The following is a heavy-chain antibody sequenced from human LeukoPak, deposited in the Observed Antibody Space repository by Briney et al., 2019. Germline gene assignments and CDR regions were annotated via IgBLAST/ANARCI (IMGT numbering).Heavy chain of an antibody. CDR3: ARQMKTGGPPGDY. Sequence: TXSLTCTVSGGSISSGSYYWSWIRQPAGKGLEWIGRIYTSGSTNYNPSLKSRVTISVDTSKNQFSLKLSSVTAADTAVYYCARQMKTGGPPGDYWGQGTLVTVSS. CDR2: IYTSGST. D-gene: IGHD7-27*01. CDR1: GGSISSGSYY. J-gene: IGHJ4*02. V-gene: IGHV4-61*02.